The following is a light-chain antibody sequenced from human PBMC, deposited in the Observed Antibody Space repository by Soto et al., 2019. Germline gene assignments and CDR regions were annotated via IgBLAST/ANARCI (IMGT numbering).Light chain of an antibody. V-gene: IGLV2-8*01. CDR3: SSYAGSSLIV. CDR2: EVS. J-gene: IGLJ1*01. CDR1: SSDVGGYNY. Sequence: QSALTQPPSASGSPGQSVTISCTGTSSDVGGYNYVSWYQQHPGKAPKLMIYEVSKRPSGVPDRFSGSKSGNTASLTVSGLQAEDEADYYCSSYAGSSLIVFGTGTQLTVL.